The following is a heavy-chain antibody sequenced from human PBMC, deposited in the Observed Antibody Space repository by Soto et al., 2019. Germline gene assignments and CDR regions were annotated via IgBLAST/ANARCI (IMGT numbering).Heavy chain of an antibody. V-gene: IGHV1-18*01. J-gene: IGHJ4*02. Sequence: ATPKVSYRSTRYAETVNGLSWVRQAPGQGLEWMGWISTYNGNTKYAQKLQGRVTMTTDTSTSTAYMELRSLRSDDTAVFYCAREMVRGVGYDYWGQGT. CDR1: RYAETVNG. CDR2: ISTYNGNT. D-gene: IGHD3-10*01. CDR3: AREMVRGVGYDY.